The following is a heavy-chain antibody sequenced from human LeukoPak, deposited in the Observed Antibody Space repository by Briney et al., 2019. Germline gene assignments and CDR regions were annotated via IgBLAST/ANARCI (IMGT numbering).Heavy chain of an antibody. V-gene: IGHV4-38-2*01. CDR3: TSDRVRSYYYLYPDAFDV. Sequence: SETLSLTCDVSGYSISTSYYWGWIRQPPGKGLEWIGSIYHSGSTYYNPSLKSRVTISVDKSKNLLSLKLSSVTAADTGVYLCTSDRVRSYYYLYPDAFDVWGQGTMVTVSS. CDR1: GYSISTSYY. D-gene: IGHD3-22*01. J-gene: IGHJ3*01. CDR2: IYHSGST.